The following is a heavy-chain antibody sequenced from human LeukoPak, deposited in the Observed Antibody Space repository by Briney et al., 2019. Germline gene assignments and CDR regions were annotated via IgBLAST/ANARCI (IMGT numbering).Heavy chain of an antibody. D-gene: IGHD1/OR15-1a*01. CDR1: GFTFSMEG. V-gene: IGHV3-33*06. Sequence: GGSPRLSCAASGFTFSMEGMHWVRHAPGKGLEWVAVIWYDGSNKYYADSVKGRFTVSRDNSKNTLYLEINSLRVEDTAVYYCAKWAGSGEQTKRYFGPFDFWGQGTLVTVSS. CDR2: IWYDGSNK. CDR3: AKWAGSGEQTKRYFGPFDF. J-gene: IGHJ4*02.